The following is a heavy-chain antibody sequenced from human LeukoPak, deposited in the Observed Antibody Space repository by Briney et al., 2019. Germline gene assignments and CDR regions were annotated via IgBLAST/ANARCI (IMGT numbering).Heavy chain of an antibody. CDR3: ARAGRNYGSGSYYIPLDY. V-gene: IGHV4-59*01. J-gene: IGHJ4*02. Sequence: SETLSPTCTVSGGSISSYYWSWIRQPPGKGLEWIGYIYYSGSTNYNPSLKSRVTISVDTSKNQFSLKLSSVTAADTAVYYCARAGRNYGSGSYYIPLDYWGQGTLVTVSS. CDR2: IYYSGST. D-gene: IGHD3-10*01. CDR1: GGSISSYY.